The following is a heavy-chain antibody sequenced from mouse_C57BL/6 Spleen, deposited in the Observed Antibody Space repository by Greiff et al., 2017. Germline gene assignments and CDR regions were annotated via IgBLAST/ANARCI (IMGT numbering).Heavy chain of an antibody. V-gene: IGHV5-4*01. CDR1: GFTFSSYA. CDR3: ARDGYYGDYYAMDY. D-gene: IGHD2-3*01. Sequence: EVHLVESGGGLVKPGGSLKLSCAASGFTFSSYAMSWVRQTPEKRLEWVATISDGGSYTNYPDNVKGRFTISRDNAKNNLYLQMSHLKSEDTAMXYCARDGYYGDYYAMDYWGQGTSVTVSS. CDR2: ISDGGSYT. J-gene: IGHJ4*01.